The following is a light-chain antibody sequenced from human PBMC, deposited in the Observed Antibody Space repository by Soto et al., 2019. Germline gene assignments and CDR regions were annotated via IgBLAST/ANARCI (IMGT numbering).Light chain of an antibody. Sequence: QSVLTQPASVSGSPGQSITISSTGTSSDVGGYNYVSWYQHHPGKAPKLMIYEASNRPSGVSNRFSGSKSGNTASLTISGLQAEDEADYYCSSYRDTHNLVFGIGTRSPS. CDR3: SSYRDTHNLV. CDR1: SSDVGGYNY. CDR2: EAS. V-gene: IGLV2-14*01. J-gene: IGLJ1*01.